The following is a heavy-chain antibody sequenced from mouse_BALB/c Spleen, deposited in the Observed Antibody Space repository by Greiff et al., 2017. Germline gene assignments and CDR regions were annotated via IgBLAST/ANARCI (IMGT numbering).Heavy chain of an antibody. CDR3: ARGRYDGAMDY. D-gene: IGHD2-14*01. CDR1: GFTFSSYA. V-gene: IGHV5-9-4*01. CDR2: ISSGGSYT. J-gene: IGHJ4*01. Sequence: EVQLVESGGGLVKPGGSLKLSCAASGFTFSSYAMSWVRQSPEKRLEWVAEISSGGSYTYYPDTVTGRFTISRDNAKNTLYLEMSSLRSEDTAMYYCARGRYDGAMDYWGQGTSVTVSS.